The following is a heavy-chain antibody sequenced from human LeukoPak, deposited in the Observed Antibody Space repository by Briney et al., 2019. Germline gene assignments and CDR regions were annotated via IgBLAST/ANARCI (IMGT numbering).Heavy chain of an antibody. CDR1: GFTFSNAW. CDR2: IKSKTDGGTT. D-gene: IGHD6-25*01. J-gene: IGHJ4*02. CDR3: ARLGSQGGVAALDY. V-gene: IGHV3-15*07. Sequence: GGSLRLSCAASGFTFSNAWMNWVRQAPGKGLEWVGRIKSKTDGGTTDYAAPVKGRFTISRDNAKNTLYLQMNSLRAEDTAVYYCARLGSQGGVAALDYWGQGTLVTVSS.